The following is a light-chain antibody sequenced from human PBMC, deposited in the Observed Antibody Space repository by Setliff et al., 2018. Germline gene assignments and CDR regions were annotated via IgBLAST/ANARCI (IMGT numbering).Light chain of an antibody. V-gene: IGLV2-11*01. CDR1: SSDVGGYNY. CDR2: DVS. Sequence: QSALAQPASVSGSPGQSITISCTGTSSDVGGYNYVSWYRQHPGKAPKLMIYDVSKRPSGVPDRFSGSKSGNTASLTISGLQAEDEADYYCCSYAGSYTSLYVFGTGTKVTVL. CDR3: CSYAGSYTSLYV. J-gene: IGLJ1*01.